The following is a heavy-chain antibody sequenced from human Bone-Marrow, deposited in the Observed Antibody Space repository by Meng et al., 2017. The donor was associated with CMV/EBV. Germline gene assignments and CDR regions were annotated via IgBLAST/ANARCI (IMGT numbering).Heavy chain of an antibody. CDR3: ARAGYCSSTSCYRSFYYYGMDV. V-gene: IGHV3-30*04. Sequence: GESLKISCAASGFTFSSYAMHWVRQAPGKGLEWVAVISYDGSNKYYADPVKGRFTISRDNSKNTLYLQMNSLRAEDTAVYYCARAGYCSSTSCYRSFYYYGMDVWGQGTTVTVSS. D-gene: IGHD2-2*02. CDR2: ISYDGSNK. CDR1: GFTFSSYA. J-gene: IGHJ6*02.